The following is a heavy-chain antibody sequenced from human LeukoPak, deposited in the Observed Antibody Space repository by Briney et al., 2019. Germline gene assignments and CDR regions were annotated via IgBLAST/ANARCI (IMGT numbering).Heavy chain of an antibody. CDR3: AIRYGSGEKYYYYYMDV. D-gene: IGHD3-10*01. V-gene: IGHV1-8*01. CDR2: MNPKSGNT. CDR1: GYTFTSYD. J-gene: IGHJ6*03. Sequence: ASVKVSCKASGYTFTSYDINWVRQATGQGLEWMGWMNPKSGNTGYAQKFQGRVNMTRNTSRKEAYMEMRRQRSEDTAVYYCAIRYGSGEKYYYYYMDVWGKGTTVTVSS.